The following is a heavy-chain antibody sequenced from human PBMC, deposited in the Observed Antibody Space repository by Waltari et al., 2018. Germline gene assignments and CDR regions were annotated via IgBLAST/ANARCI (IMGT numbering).Heavy chain of an antibody. CDR2: IYHSGGT. CDR1: GYSISSGYY. Sequence: QVQLQESGPGLVKPSETLSLTCAVSGYSISSGYYWGWIRQPPGKGLEWIGSIYHSGGTYYNPSLKSRVTISVDTSKNQFSLKLSSVTAADTAVYYCAREITIFGVVINHDAFDIWGQGTMVTVSS. V-gene: IGHV4-38-2*02. CDR3: AREITIFGVVINHDAFDI. D-gene: IGHD3-3*01. J-gene: IGHJ3*02.